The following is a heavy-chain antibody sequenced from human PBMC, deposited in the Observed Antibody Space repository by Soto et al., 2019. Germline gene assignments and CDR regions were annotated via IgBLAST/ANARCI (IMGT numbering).Heavy chain of an antibody. V-gene: IGHV3-23*01. D-gene: IGHD2-15*01. Sequence: EVQLLESGGGLVQPGGSLRLSCAASGFTLTNYAMSWVRQAPGKGLEWVSGIRGTGGGTYYTDSVKGRFTISKDNSKNTRYLLMNSMRAEDTAVYYCGKEYSEVATPMFNSWGQGTLVTVSS. CDR1: GFTLTNYA. J-gene: IGHJ4*02. CDR3: GKEYSEVATPMFNS. CDR2: IRGTGGGT.